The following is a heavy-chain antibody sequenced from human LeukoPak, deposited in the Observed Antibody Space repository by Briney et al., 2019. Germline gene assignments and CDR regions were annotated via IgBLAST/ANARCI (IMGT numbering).Heavy chain of an antibody. D-gene: IGHD4/OR15-4a*01. CDR1: GYTFTSYD. CDR2: INPSGGST. CDR3: AREVYGGPVDY. J-gene: IGHJ4*02. Sequence: ASVTVSCKASGYTFTSYDINRVRQAPGQGLEWMGIINPSGGSTSYAQKFQGRVTMTRDTSTSTVYMELSSLRSEDTAVYYCAREVYGGPVDYWGQGTLVTVSS. V-gene: IGHV1-46*01.